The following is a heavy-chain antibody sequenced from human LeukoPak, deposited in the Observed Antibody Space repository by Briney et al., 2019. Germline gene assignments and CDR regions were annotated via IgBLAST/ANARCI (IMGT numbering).Heavy chain of an antibody. D-gene: IGHD2-2*02. J-gene: IGHJ4*02. CDR2: INHSGST. CDR1: GGSFSGYY. CDR3: ARGYRYLGY. V-gene: IGHV4-34*01. Sequence: SETLSLTCAVYGGSFSGYYWSWIRQPPGKELEWIGEINHSGSTNYNPSLKSRVTISVDTSKNQFSLKLSSVTAADTAVYYCARGYRYLGYWGQGTLVTVSS.